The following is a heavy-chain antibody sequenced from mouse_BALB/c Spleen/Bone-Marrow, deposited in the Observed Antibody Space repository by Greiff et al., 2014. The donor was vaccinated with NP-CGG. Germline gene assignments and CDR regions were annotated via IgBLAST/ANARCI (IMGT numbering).Heavy chain of an antibody. Sequence: EVHLVESGAELVKPGASVKLSCTASGFNIKDTYMHWVKQRPEQGLEWIGRIDPANGNTKYDPKSQGKATITADTSSNTAYLQLSSLTSEDTAVYYCARYGNYCYAMDYWGQGTSVTVSS. D-gene: IGHD2-1*01. CDR1: GFNIKDTY. CDR3: ARYGNYCYAMDY. CDR2: IDPANGNT. J-gene: IGHJ4*01. V-gene: IGHV14-3*02.